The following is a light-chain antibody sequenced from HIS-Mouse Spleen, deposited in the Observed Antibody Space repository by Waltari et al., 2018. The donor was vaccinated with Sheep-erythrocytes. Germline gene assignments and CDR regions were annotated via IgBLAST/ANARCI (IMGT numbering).Light chain of an antibody. Sequence: QSALTQPRSVSGSPGQSVTISCTGTSSDVVGYNYVSWYQQYPGKAPKLMIYDVSKRPSGVPDRFSGSKSGNTASLTISGLQAGDEADYYCCSYAGSYNHVFATGTKVTVL. V-gene: IGLV2-11*01. CDR3: CSYAGSYNHV. CDR2: DVS. CDR1: SSDVVGYNY. J-gene: IGLJ1*01.